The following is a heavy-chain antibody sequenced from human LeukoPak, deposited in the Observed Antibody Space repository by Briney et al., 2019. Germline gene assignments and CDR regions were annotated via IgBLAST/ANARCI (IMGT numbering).Heavy chain of an antibody. J-gene: IGHJ4*02. Sequence: PRASVRVSCKASGYTFTSYYMHWVRQAPGQGLEWMGIINPSGGSTSYAQKFQGRVTMTRDTSTSTVYMELSSLRSEDTAVYYCARDSQRGGWYGDFDYWGQGTLVTVSS. D-gene: IGHD6-19*01. V-gene: IGHV1-46*01. CDR3: ARDSQRGGWYGDFDY. CDR1: GYTFTSYY. CDR2: INPSGGST.